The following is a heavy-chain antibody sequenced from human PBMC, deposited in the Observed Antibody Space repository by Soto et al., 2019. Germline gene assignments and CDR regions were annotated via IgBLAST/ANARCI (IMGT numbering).Heavy chain of an antibody. J-gene: IGHJ4*02. V-gene: IGHV3-7*04. CDR1: GFTFSSYW. CDR2: IKQDGSEK. Sequence: EVQLVESGGGLVQPGGSLRLSCAASGFTFSSYWMSWVRQAPGKGLEWVANIKQDGSEKYYVDSVKGRFTISRDNATNTLYLQMNRLRAEDTAVYYCARELASTTIPNYWGQGTLVTVSS. D-gene: IGHD4-17*01. CDR3: ARELASTTIPNY.